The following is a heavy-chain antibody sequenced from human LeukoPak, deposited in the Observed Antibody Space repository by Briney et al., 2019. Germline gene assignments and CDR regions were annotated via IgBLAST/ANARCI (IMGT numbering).Heavy chain of an antibody. D-gene: IGHD3-22*01. Sequence: SVKVSCKSSGGTFRSYAISWVRQAPGQGLEWMGRIIPIFGTANYAQKFQGRATITTDESTSTAYMELSSLRSEDTAVYYCARDHLPLAYYDRLDAFDIWGQGTMVTVSS. CDR3: ARDHLPLAYYDRLDAFDI. CDR1: GGTFRSYA. V-gene: IGHV1-69*05. J-gene: IGHJ3*02. CDR2: IIPIFGTA.